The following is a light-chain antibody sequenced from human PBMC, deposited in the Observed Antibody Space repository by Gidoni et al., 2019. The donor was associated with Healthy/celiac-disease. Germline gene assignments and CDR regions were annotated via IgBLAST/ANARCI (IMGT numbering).Light chain of an antibody. CDR1: TGAVTSGHY. CDR2: DTS. Sequence: QAVVTQEPSLPVSPGGTVTLTCGSSTGAVTSGHYPYWFQQKPGQAPRTLIYDTSNKHSWTPARFSGSLLGVKAALTLSGAQPEDEAEYYCLLSYSGARGVFGGGTKLTVL. V-gene: IGLV7-46*01. CDR3: LLSYSGARGV. J-gene: IGLJ2*01.